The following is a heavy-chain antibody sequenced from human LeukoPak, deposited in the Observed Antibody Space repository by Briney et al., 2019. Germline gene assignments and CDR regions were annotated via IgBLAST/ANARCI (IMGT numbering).Heavy chain of an antibody. V-gene: IGHV1-69*13. CDR2: IIPIFGTA. J-gene: IGHJ4*02. Sequence: GASVTVSCKASGGTFSSYAISWVRQATGQGLEWMGGIIPIFGTANYAQKFQGRATITADESTSTAYMELSSLRSEDTAVYYCARSLAYCSGDCYFDYWGQGTLVTVSS. D-gene: IGHD2-21*02. CDR1: GGTFSSYA. CDR3: ARSLAYCSGDCYFDY.